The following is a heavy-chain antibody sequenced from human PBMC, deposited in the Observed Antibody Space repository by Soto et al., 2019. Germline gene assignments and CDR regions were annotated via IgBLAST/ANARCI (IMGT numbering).Heavy chain of an antibody. Sequence: QVQLVQSGAEVNKPGSSVKVSCKASGGTFSSYAISWVRQAPGQGLEWMGGIIPIFGTANYAQKFQGRVTITADESTSTAFMELSSLRSEDTAVYYCASLAQQWLAPLNWFDPWGQGTLVTVSS. CDR1: GGTFSSYA. CDR3: ASLAQQWLAPLNWFDP. J-gene: IGHJ5*02. D-gene: IGHD6-19*01. CDR2: IIPIFGTA. V-gene: IGHV1-69*12.